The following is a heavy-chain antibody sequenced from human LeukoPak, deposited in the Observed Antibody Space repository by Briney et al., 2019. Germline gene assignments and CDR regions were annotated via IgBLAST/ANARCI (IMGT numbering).Heavy chain of an antibody. CDR3: ARGGKNLDNSGDYLDY. D-gene: IGHD6-19*01. CDR1: GFSVSSNY. Sequence: GGSLRLSCAASGFSVSSNYMGWVRQAPGKGLEWVSVIYSGGSTYYADSVKGRFTISRDNSKNTLYLQMNSLRAEDTAVYYCARGGKNLDNSGDYLDYWGQGTLVTVSS. J-gene: IGHJ4*02. CDR2: IYSGGST. V-gene: IGHV3-66*01.